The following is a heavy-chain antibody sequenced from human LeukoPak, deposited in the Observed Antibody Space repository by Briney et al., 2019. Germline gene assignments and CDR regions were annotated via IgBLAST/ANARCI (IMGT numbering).Heavy chain of an antibody. CDR3: ARGHRLYCYMDV. D-gene: IGHD4-11*01. Sequence: ASVNVSFKSSGYTFTSYDINWVRQGMGQGLELMGWMNPNSGNTGCAQKFQGRVSITRNNSISTEYMELSRLRSEDTAVYYCARGHRLYCYMDVWGKGTTVSVSS. CDR2: MNPNSGNT. CDR1: GYTFTSYD. J-gene: IGHJ6*03. V-gene: IGHV1-8*03.